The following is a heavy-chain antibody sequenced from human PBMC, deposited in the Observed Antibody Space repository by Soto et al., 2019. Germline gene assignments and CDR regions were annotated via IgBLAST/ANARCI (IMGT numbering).Heavy chain of an antibody. D-gene: IGHD3-16*01. CDR3: ARVPIRGGVSYFFDF. Sequence: ALVKVSCKASGYTFTDYFFHCVRLAPGQSREWMGGVNPDTGAATLPQKSHDRLTATRDASTNTDYMELTHRTSEDTGIYYCARVPIRGGVSYFFDFWGRGTQVPVSS. CDR1: GYTFTDYF. V-gene: IGHV1-2*01. CDR2: VNPDTGAA. J-gene: IGHJ4*02.